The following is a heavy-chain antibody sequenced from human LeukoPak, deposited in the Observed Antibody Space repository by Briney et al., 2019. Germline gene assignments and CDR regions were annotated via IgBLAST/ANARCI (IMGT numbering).Heavy chain of an antibody. J-gene: IGHJ5*02. CDR2: INPNSGGT. CDR3: ARESERGYYDSSGYYRP. D-gene: IGHD3-22*01. CDR1: GYTFTGYY. Sequence: ASVKASCKASGYTFTGYYMHWVRQAPGQGLEWMGWINPNSGGTNYAQKFQGRVTMTRDTSISTAYMELSRLRSDDTAVYYCARESERGYYDSSGYYRPWGQGTLVTVSS. V-gene: IGHV1-2*02.